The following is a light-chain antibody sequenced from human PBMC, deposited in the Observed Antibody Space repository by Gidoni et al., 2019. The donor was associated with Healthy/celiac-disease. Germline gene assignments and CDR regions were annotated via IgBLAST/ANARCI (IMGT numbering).Light chain of an antibody. V-gene: IGLV2-14*01. Sequence: QSALTQPASVSGPPGQSITISCTGTSSDVGGYNSVSWYQQHPGKAPNLMIYEVSNRPSGVSNRFSGSKSGNTASLTISGLQAEDEADYYCSSYTSSSTLDEVFGGGTKLTVL. CDR2: EVS. CDR1: SSDVGGYNS. J-gene: IGLJ2*01. CDR3: SSYTSSSTLDEV.